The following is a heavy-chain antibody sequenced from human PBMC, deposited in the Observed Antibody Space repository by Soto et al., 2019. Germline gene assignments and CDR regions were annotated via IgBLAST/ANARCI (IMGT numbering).Heavy chain of an antibody. D-gene: IGHD6-6*01. J-gene: IGHJ4*02. CDR2: IIPIFGTA. CDR3: ARDSAYSSSFDY. CDR1: GGTFSSYA. Sequence: VASVKVSCKASGGTFSSYAISWVRQAPGQGLEWMGGIIPIFGTANYAQKFQGRVTITADESTSTAYMELSSLRSEDTAVYYCARDSAYSSSFDYWGQGTLVTVSS. V-gene: IGHV1-69*13.